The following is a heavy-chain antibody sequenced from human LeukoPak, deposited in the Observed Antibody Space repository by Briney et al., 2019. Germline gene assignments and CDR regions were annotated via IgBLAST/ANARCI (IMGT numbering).Heavy chain of an antibody. CDR2: INHSGST. Sequence: NSSETLSLTCAVYGGSFSGYYWSWIGQPPGKGLEWIGEINHSGSTNYNPSLKSRVTISVDTSKNQFSLKLSSVTAADTAVYYCARGSGDYGDYGGQKWGQGTLVTVSS. J-gene: IGHJ4*02. CDR3: ARGSGDYGDYGGQK. D-gene: IGHD4-17*01. V-gene: IGHV4-34*01. CDR1: GGSFSGYY.